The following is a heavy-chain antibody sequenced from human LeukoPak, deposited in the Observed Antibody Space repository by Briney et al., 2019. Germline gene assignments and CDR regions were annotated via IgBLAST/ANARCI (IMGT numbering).Heavy chain of an antibody. CDR2: MNEYSTTI. J-gene: IGHJ4*02. CDR3: ARGGVNPVDH. Sequence: GGSLRLSCAASGFAFNSFWMHWVRQAPGKGLVWVSDMNEYSTTIRYADSVKGRFTISRDNAKSILYLQMNNLRAEDTAMYFCARGGVNPVDHWGQGTLVTVSS. V-gene: IGHV3-74*01. D-gene: IGHD1-14*01. CDR1: GFAFNSFW.